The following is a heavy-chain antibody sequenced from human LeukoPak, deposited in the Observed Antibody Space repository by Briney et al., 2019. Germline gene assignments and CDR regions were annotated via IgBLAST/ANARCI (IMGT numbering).Heavy chain of an antibody. CDR3: ARDHGDYYFDY. J-gene: IGHJ4*02. V-gene: IGHV1-3*01. D-gene: IGHD4-17*01. CDR1: GYTFTTYT. Sequence: GSSVKVSCKASGYTFTTYTMHWVRQAPGQRLEWMGWINAGNGNTKYSQKFQGRVTITRDTSASTAYMELSSLRSEDTAVYYCARDHGDYYFDYWGQGTLVTVSS. CDR2: INAGNGNT.